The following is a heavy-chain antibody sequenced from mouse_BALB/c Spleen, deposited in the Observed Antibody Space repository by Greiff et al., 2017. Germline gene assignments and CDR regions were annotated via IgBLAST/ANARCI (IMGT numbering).Heavy chain of an antibody. CDR1: GYTFTDYA. CDR3: TSSREYGSMDF. D-gene: IGHD5-1*01. V-gene: IGHV1-67*01. CDR2: ISIYYDNT. J-gene: IGHJ4*01. Sequence: VKLVESGPELVRPGESVKISCKGSGYTFTDYAMPWVKQSHAKSLEWIGVISIYYDNTNYNQKFKGKATVTVNKSSSPAYIELARLTSEDSAIYYCTSSREYGSMDFWGQGTSVTVSS.